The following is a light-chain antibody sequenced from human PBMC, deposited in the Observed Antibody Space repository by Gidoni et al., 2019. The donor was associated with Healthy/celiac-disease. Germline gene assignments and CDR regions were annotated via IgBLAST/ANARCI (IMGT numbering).Light chain of an antibody. J-gene: IGKJ4*01. CDR1: QGVSSY. V-gene: IGKV3-11*01. CDR3: QRRSNWFT. CDR2: DAS. Sequence: PAPLSCAPDTRTPRACRAIQGVSSYVAWYQQKPGHARRLIIDDASNRTTGITARCGSSGAGTDFTLTISSLDPEDFAVYYCQRRSNWFTFXGXTKVEIK.